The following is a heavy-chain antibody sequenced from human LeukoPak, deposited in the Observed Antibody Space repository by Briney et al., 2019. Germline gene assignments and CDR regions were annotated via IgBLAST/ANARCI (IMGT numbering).Heavy chain of an antibody. CDR2: IYYSGST. CDR1: GGSISSNY. V-gene: IGHV4-59*06. CDR3: ARGGSSWYVYYFDY. Sequence: SETLSLTCTVSGGSISSNYWSWIRQHPGKGLEWIGYIYYSGSTYYNPSLKSRVTISVDTSKNQFSLKLSSVTAADTAVYYCARGGSSWYVYYFDYWGQGTLVTVSS. D-gene: IGHD6-13*01. J-gene: IGHJ4*02.